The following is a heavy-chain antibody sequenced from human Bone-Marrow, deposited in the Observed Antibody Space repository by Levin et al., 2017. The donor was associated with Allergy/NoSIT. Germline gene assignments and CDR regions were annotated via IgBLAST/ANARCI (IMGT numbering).Heavy chain of an antibody. V-gene: IGHV3-30-3*01. CDR1: GFTFNTYS. Sequence: GESLKISCAASGFTFNTYSMHWVRQAPGKGLEWVAIISDDGSNKYSADSVKGRFNISRDNSKNTLYLQMNSLRREDTAVYFCVRDHYGDSFDHWGQGTLVTVSS. J-gene: IGHJ5*02. CDR2: ISDDGSNK. D-gene: IGHD4-17*01. CDR3: VRDHYGDSFDH.